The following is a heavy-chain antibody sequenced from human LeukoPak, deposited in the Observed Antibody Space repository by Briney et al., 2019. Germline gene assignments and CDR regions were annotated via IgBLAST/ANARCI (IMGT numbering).Heavy chain of an antibody. CDR3: TSPLREYYYGMDV. CDR2: IRSKANSYAT. Sequence: GGSLRLSCAASGFTFSGSAMHWVRQASGKGLEWVGRIRSKANSYATAYAASVKGRFTISRDDSKNTAYLQMNSLKTEDTAVYYCTSPLREYYYGMDVWGQGTTVTVSS. V-gene: IGHV3-73*01. J-gene: IGHJ6*02. CDR1: GFTFSGSA. D-gene: IGHD5-24*01.